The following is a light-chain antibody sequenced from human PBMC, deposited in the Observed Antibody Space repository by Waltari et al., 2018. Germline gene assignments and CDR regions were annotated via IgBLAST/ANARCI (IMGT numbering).Light chain of an antibody. J-gene: IGKJ1*01. V-gene: IGKV3-20*01. Sequence: EIVLTQSPGTLPLSPGERATLSCRASQSVGKSLAWYQQKPGQAPRHLLYDASSRATGIPDRFSGSGFGTDFSLTISRLEPEDFAVYYCQKYVSLPATFGQGTKVEIK. CDR1: QSVGKS. CDR2: DAS. CDR3: QKYVSLPAT.